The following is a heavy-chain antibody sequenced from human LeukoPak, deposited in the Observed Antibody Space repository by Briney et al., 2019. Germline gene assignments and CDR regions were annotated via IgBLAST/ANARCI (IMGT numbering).Heavy chain of an antibody. D-gene: IGHD2-15*01. V-gene: IGHV4-31*03. CDR2: IYYSGST. CDR1: GGSISSGGYY. J-gene: IGHJ4*02. CDR3: ARGRYCSGGSCYPFDY. Sequence: SQTLSLTCTVSGGSISSGGYYWSWIRQHPGKGLEWIGYIYYSGSTYYNPSLKSRVTISVDTSKNQFSLKLSSVTAADTAVHYCARGRYCSGGSCYPFDYLGQGTLVTVSS.